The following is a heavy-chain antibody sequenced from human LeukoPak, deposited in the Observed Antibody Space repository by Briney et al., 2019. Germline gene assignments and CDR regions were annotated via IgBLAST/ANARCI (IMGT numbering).Heavy chain of an antibody. V-gene: IGHV1-69*13. Sequence: SVKVSCKASGGTFSSYAISWVRQAPGQGLEWMGGIIPIFGIANYAQKFQGRVTITAGESTSTAYMELSSLRSEDTAVYYCARDRCSGGSCYSDAFDIWGQGTMVTVSS. J-gene: IGHJ3*02. CDR2: IIPIFGIA. CDR3: ARDRCSGGSCYSDAFDI. D-gene: IGHD2-15*01. CDR1: GGTFSSYA.